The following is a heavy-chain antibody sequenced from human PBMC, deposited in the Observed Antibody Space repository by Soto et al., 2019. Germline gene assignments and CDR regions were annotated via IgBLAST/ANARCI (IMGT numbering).Heavy chain of an antibody. J-gene: IGHJ5*02. V-gene: IGHV1-18*01. CDR1: GYSFSNSG. CDR2: ISTYNGNT. CDR3: ARDEYNNGRNWLNP. D-gene: IGHD2-8*01. Sequence: ASVKVSCKASGYSFSNSGFSWMRQAPGQGLEWMGWISTYNGNTNYAQKFQGRLSMTRDTSTTAAFMELTTLRSDDTAVYYCARDEYNNGRNWLNPWGQGTLVTVSS.